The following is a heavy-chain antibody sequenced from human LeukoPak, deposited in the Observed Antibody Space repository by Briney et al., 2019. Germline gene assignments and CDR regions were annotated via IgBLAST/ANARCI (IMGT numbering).Heavy chain of an antibody. CDR1: GYTLTELS. CDR3: ATVDGSGSFHFDY. D-gene: IGHD3-10*01. Sequence: GASVKVSCKVSGYTLTELSMHWVRQAPGKGLEWMGGFDPEDGETIYAQKFQDRVTMTEDTSTDTAYMELSSLRSEDTAVYYCATVDGSGSFHFDYWGQGTLVTVSS. CDR2: FDPEDGET. V-gene: IGHV1-24*01. J-gene: IGHJ4*02.